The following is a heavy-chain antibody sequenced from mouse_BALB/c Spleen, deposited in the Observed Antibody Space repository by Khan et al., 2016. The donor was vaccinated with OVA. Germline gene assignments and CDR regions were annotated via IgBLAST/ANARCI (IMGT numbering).Heavy chain of an antibody. J-gene: IGHJ4*01. CDR3: ARQPYYHYNVMDY. D-gene: IGHD2-10*01. CDR1: GFPLTNYG. CDR2: IWSDGST. V-gene: IGHV2-6-1*01. Sequence: QVQLKESGPGLVAPSQSLSITCTISGFPLTNYGVHWVRQPPGKGLEWLVVIWSDGSTTYNSDLKSRLTITKDNSKSQVFLKMNSLQTDDTAIYFCARQPYYHYNVMDYWGQGTSVTVSS.